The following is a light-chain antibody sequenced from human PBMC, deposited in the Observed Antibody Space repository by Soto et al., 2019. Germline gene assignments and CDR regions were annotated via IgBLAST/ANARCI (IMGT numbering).Light chain of an antibody. Sequence: EIVMTQSPATLSVSPGERATLSCRASQSVSSNLAWHQQKPGQAPRILMYDASTRATGIPARFSGSGSGTDFTLTISSLQSEDFAVYYCQQYHNRPITFGQGTRLEI. CDR1: QSVSSN. V-gene: IGKV3-15*01. CDR2: DAS. CDR3: QQYHNRPIT. J-gene: IGKJ5*01.